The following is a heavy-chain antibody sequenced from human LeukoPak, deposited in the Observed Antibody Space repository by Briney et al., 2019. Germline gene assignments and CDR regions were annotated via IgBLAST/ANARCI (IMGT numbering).Heavy chain of an antibody. J-gene: IGHJ4*02. D-gene: IGHD3-3*01. CDR1: GFSLSTSGVG. CDR3: ARLPEHDFLSGYYRGRPNSHFDS. CDR2: IYRDDDK. V-gene: IGHV2-5*02. Sequence: SGPTLVNPTQTLTLTCTFSGFSLSTSGVGVGWIRQPPGKALEWLALIYRDDDKRHNPFLKSGLTITKDTSKNQVVLTMTNMDPVDTATYYCARLPEHDFLSGYYRGRPNSHFDSWGQGTLVTVSS.